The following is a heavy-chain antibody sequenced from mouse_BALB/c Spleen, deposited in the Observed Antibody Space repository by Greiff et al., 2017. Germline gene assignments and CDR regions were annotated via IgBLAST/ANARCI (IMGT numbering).Heavy chain of an antibody. J-gene: IGHJ1*01. CDR1: GFSLTSYG. D-gene: IGHD2-2*01. V-gene: IGHV2-9*02. Sequence: QVQLKESGPGLVAPSQSLSITCTVSGFSLTSYGVHWVRQPPGKGLEWLGVIWAGGSTNYNSALMSRLSISKDNSKSQVFLKMNSLQTDDTAMYYCASPPPYGYDFWYFDVWGAGTTVTVSS. CDR3: ASPPPYGYDFWYFDV. CDR2: IWAGGST.